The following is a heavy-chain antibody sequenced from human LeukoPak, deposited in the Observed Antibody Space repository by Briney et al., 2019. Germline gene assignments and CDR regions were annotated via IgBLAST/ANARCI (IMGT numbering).Heavy chain of an antibody. Sequence: PSETLSLTCAVYGGSFSGYYWSWIRQPPGKGLEWIGEINHSGSTNYNPSLKSRVTISVDTSKNQFSLKLSSVTAADTAVYYCARAYCSSTSCYLNWFDPWGQGTLVTVSP. CDR3: ARAYCSSTSCYLNWFDP. CDR1: GGSFSGYY. J-gene: IGHJ5*02. CDR2: INHSGST. V-gene: IGHV4-34*01. D-gene: IGHD2-2*01.